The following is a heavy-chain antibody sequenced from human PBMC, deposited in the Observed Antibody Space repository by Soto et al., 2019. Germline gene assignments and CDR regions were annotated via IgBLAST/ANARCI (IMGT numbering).Heavy chain of an antibody. V-gene: IGHV4-39*01. CDR1: AGSISSSSYY. J-gene: IGHJ5*02. D-gene: IGHD6-19*01. CDR3: ARQSSGWYNWCYG. Sequence: SETLSLTYSVSAGSISSSSYYWCWIRQPPGKGLEWIGSIYYSGSIYYNPSLKSRVTISVDTSKNQFSLKLSSVTAAETAVYYCARQSSGWYNWCYGWGQETLVT. CDR2: IYYSGSI.